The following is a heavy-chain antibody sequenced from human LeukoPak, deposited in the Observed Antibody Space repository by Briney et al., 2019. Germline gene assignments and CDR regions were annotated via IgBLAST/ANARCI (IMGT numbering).Heavy chain of an antibody. V-gene: IGHV1-2*02. D-gene: IGHD3-10*01. Sequence: ASVKVSCKASGYTFTGYYMHWVRQAPGQGLEWMGWINPNSGGTNYAQKFQGRVTMTRDTSISTAYMELSRLRSDDTAVYYCARSRLNYYSSGSPFDYWGQGTLVTVS. CDR2: INPNSGGT. CDR3: ARSRLNYYSSGSPFDY. J-gene: IGHJ4*02. CDR1: GYTFTGYY.